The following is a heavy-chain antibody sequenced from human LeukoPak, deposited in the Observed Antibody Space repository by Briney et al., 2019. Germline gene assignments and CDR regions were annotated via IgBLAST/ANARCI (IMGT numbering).Heavy chain of an antibody. CDR1: GGSISSSSYY. CDR3: ARTITIFGALGYFDY. CDR2: LYSSGST. Sequence: SETLSLTCTVSGGSISSSSYYWGWIRQPPGKGLEWIGSLYSSGSTYYNPSLKSQVTISVDTSKNQFSLKLSSVTAADTAVYYCARTITIFGALGYFDYWGQGTLFTVSS. J-gene: IGHJ4*02. V-gene: IGHV4-39*01. D-gene: IGHD3-3*01.